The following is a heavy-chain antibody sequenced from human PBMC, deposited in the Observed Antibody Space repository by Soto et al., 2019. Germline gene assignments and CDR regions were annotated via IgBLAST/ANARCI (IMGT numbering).Heavy chain of an antibody. CDR3: VRTRGSTNDY. CDR1: GASLSRYS. V-gene: IGHV4-59*01. Sequence: SETLSLTCVVSGASLSRYSWSWIRQPPGKGLEWIGYIYYSGSTNYNPSLKSRVTISVDTYKNQFSLKLSSVTAADTAVYYCVRTRGSTNDYWGRGTLVTVSS. D-gene: IGHD3-10*01. CDR2: IYYSGST. J-gene: IGHJ4*02.